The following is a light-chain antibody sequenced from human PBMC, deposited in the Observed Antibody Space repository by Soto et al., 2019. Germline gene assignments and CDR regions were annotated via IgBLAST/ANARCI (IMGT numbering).Light chain of an antibody. CDR3: TSYAGYNNPVV. J-gene: IGLJ3*02. V-gene: IGLV2-8*01. CDR1: SSDVGFYNY. CDR2: EVN. Sequence: QSALTQPPSASGSPGQSVTISCTGTSSDVGFYNYVSWYQQHPDKAPQLMIYEVNKRPSGGPDRFSGSKSGNTASLTVSGLQAEDEADYYCTSYAGYNNPVVFGGGTKLTVL.